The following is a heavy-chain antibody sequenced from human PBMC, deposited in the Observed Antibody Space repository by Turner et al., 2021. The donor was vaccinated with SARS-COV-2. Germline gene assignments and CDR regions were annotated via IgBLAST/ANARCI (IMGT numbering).Heavy chain of an antibody. Sequence: HLQLQESGPGLVKPSETLSLTCPVSGGSVSNSSYYWGWVRQPPGKGLEWIGSVYYSGSTYYNPSLKSRLTISVDTSKNQFSLKLSSVTAADTAVYYCARFEYGYSYSFGFDYWGQGTLVTVSS. CDR1: GGSVSNSSYY. CDR3: ARFEYGYSYSFGFDY. V-gene: IGHV4-39*01. D-gene: IGHD5-18*01. J-gene: IGHJ4*02. CDR2: VYYSGST.